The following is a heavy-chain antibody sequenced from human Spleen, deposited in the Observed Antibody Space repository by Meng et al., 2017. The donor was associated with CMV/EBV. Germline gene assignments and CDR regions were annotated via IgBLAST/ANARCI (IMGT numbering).Heavy chain of an antibody. D-gene: IGHD3-3*01. V-gene: IGHV3-7*01. CDR3: AGFGVTITNGRDV. J-gene: IGHJ6*02. CDR1: GFTFSSYN. Sequence: GESLKISCVASGFTFSSYNMHWVRQAPGKGLEWVANIKQDGSEKYYVDSVKGRFTISRDNAKNSRYLQMNSMRDEDAAVYYCAGFGVTITNGRDVWGQGTTVTVSS. CDR2: IKQDGSEK.